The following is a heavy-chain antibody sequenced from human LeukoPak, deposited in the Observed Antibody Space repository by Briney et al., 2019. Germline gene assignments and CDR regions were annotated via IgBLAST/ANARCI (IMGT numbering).Heavy chain of an antibody. V-gene: IGHV7-4-1*02. CDR1: GYTFTSYA. Sequence: EASVKVSCKASGYTFTSYAMNWVRQAPGQGLEWMGWINTNTGNPTYAQGFTGRFAFSLDTSVSTAYLQISSLKAEDTAVYYCASEGYCSGGSCSSYYFDYWGQGTLVTVSS. CDR3: ASEGYCSGGSCSSYYFDY. D-gene: IGHD2-15*01. CDR2: INTNTGNP. J-gene: IGHJ4*02.